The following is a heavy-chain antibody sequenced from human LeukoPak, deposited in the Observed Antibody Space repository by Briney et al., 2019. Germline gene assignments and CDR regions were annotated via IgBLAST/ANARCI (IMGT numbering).Heavy chain of an antibody. CDR3: AKDLRRYDILTGAAQIDY. Sequence: GGSLRLSCAASGFTFSSYAMSWVRQAPGKGLEWVSAISGSGGSTYYADSVKGRFTISRDNSKNTLYLQMNSLRAEDTAVYHCAKDLRRYDILTGAAQIDYWGQGTLVTVSS. V-gene: IGHV3-23*01. CDR2: ISGSGGST. CDR1: GFTFSSYA. D-gene: IGHD3-9*01. J-gene: IGHJ4*02.